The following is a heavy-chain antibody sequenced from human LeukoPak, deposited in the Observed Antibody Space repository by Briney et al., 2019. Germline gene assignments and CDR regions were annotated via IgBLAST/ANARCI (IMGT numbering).Heavy chain of an antibody. D-gene: IGHD5-18*01. CDR3: AKDEGYSYVYGWLDH. J-gene: IGHJ4*02. Sequence: GGSLRLSCAASGFTFDDYAMHWVRQAPGKGLEWVSGISWNSGSIGYADSVKGRFTISRDNAKNSLYLQMNSLRAEDTALYYCAKDEGYSYVYGWLDHWGQGTLVTVSS. CDR1: GFTFDDYA. CDR2: ISWNSGSI. V-gene: IGHV3-9*01.